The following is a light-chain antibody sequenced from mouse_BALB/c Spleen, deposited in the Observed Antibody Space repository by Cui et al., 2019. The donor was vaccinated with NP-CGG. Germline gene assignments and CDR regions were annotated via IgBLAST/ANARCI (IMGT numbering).Light chain of an antibody. J-gene: IGLJ1*01. CDR3: ALWYSNQWV. CDR1: TGTITTSNN. CDR2: GNN. Sequence: QVFLTPELAPTPFPGETVPSHFRPSTGTITTSNNANWVQEKPDHLFTGLIGGNNNRAPGVPARFAGSLIGDKAALTITGAQTEDEAIYFCALWYSNQWVFGGGTKLTVL. V-gene: IGLV1*01.